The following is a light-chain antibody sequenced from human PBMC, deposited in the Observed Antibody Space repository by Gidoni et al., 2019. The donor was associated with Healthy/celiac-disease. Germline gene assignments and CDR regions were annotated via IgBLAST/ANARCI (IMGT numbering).Light chain of an antibody. V-gene: IGLV3-1*01. J-gene: IGLJ2*01. CDR1: KFGDKY. CDR3: QAWYSSTGV. Sequence: SYELTQPPSVSVSPGQTASINCSVYKFGDKYACWYQHNPGQSPVIVIHQASKRPSGLPERFSGSNSANTATLTICWTQAMDEADYFCQAWYSSTGVFGGGTELTV. CDR2: QAS.